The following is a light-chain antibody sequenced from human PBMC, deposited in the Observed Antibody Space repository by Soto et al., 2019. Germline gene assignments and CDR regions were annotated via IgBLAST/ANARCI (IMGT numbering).Light chain of an antibody. CDR2: GNS. CDR3: QSYDSSLSGVV. CDR1: SSNIGAGYD. J-gene: IGLJ2*01. Sequence: QSVLTQPPSVSGAPGQRVTISFTGSSSNIGAGYDVHWYQQLPGTAPKLLSYGNSNRPSGVPDRFSGSKSGTSASLAITGLQAEDEADYYCQSYDSSLSGVVFGGGTKLTVL. V-gene: IGLV1-40*01.